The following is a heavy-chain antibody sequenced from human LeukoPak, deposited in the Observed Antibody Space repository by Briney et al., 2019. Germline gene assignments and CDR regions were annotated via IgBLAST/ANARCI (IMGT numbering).Heavy chain of an antibody. CDR1: GFNFSSYA. V-gene: IGHV3-23*01. CDR2: ISGSGGST. J-gene: IGHJ4*02. CDR3: AAAGTFDY. Sequence: GGSLRLSCAASGFNFSSYAMSLVRQAPGKGLEWVSAISGSGGSTYYADSVKGRFTISRDNSKNPLYLEMNSLRAEDTAVYYWAAAGTFDYWGQGTLVTVSS. D-gene: IGHD6-13*01.